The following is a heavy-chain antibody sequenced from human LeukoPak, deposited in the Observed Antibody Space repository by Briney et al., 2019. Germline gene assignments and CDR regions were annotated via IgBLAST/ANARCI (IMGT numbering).Heavy chain of an antibody. Sequence: GGSLRLSCAASGFTFSNAWMSWVRQAPGKGLEWVGRIKSKTDGGTTDYAAPVKGRFTISRDDSKNTLYLQMNSLKTEDTAVYYCTTDLRYCSSTSRYNWGQGTLVTVSS. CDR2: IKSKTDGGTT. D-gene: IGHD2-2*01. CDR1: GFTFSNAW. J-gene: IGHJ4*02. V-gene: IGHV3-15*01. CDR3: TTDLRYCSSTSRYN.